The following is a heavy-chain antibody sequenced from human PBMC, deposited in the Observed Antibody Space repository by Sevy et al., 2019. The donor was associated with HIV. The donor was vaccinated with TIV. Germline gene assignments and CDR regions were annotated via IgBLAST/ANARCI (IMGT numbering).Heavy chain of an antibody. CDR2: IRSSSNYI. D-gene: IGHD2-15*01. J-gene: IGHJ6*02. V-gene: IGHV3-21*01. CDR1: GFTFSSYN. Sequence: GGSLRLSCAASGFTFSSYNMNWVRQAPAKGLEWVSSIRSSSNYINYADSVKGRFTISRENAKNSLYLEMNTLRAEDTAVYYCARVVAYCSGGTCFPGYYYGMDVWGQGTTVTVSS. CDR3: ARVVAYCSGGTCFPGYYYGMDV.